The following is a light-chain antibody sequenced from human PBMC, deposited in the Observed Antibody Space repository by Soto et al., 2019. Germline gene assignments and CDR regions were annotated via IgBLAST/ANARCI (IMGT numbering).Light chain of an antibody. Sequence: QSVLTQPPSASGTPGQRVTISCSGSSSNIGSNTVNWYQQLPGTAPKLLIYSNNQRPSGVPDQFSGSKSGTSASLAISGLQSEDEADYYCAAWDDSLNGPGVFGGGTMLTVL. J-gene: IGLJ2*01. CDR1: SSNIGSNT. CDR2: SNN. CDR3: AAWDDSLNGPGV. V-gene: IGLV1-44*01.